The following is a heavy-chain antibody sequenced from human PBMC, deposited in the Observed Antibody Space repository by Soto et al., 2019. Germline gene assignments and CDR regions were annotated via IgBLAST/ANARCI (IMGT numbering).Heavy chain of an antibody. CDR1: GFTFNSYA. CDR2: ISGSGSGT. V-gene: IGHV3-23*01. J-gene: IGHJ6*02. CDR3: AKDIGDIVVIPPSISASYALHV. Sequence: EVQLLESGGGLVQPGGSLRLSCGASGFTFNSYAVSWVRQAPGKGLQWVSTISGSGSGTYYADSVKGRFIISRDNSKNTLYLQMNSLRAEDTAVYFCAKDIGDIVVIPPSISASYALHVWGQGTTVTVSS. D-gene: IGHD2-15*01.